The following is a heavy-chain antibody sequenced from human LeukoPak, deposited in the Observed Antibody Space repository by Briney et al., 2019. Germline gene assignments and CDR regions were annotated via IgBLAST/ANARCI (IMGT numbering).Heavy chain of an antibody. Sequence: ASVKVSCKASGYTFTSYYMHWVRQAPGQGLEWMGIINPSGGSTSYAQKFQGRVTMTRDTSTSTVYMELSSLRFEDTAVYYCAGGSSGWYSVAYWGQGTLVTVSS. J-gene: IGHJ4*02. CDR1: GYTFTSYY. D-gene: IGHD6-19*01. V-gene: IGHV1-46*01. CDR2: INPSGGST. CDR3: AGGSSGWYSVAY.